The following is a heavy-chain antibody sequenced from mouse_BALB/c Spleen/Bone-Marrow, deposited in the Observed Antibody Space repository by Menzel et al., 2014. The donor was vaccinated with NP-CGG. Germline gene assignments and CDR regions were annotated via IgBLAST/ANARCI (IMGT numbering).Heavy chain of an antibody. CDR2: IYPYNGGT. V-gene: IGHV1S29*02. CDR1: GYTFTDYN. Sequence: EVQLQQSGPELVKPGASVKISCKASGYTFTDYNMHWVKQSHGKSLEWIGCIYPYNGGTGYNQKFKSKATLTVDNSTSTAYMELRSLTSEDSAVYYCARLVAYWGQGTLVTVSA. J-gene: IGHJ3*01. CDR3: ARLVAY.